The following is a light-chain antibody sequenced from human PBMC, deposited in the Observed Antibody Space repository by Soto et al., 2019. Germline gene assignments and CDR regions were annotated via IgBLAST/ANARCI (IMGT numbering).Light chain of an antibody. Sequence: DIVMTQSPLSLPATPGETASISCRSGQSLLRSIGYNYLDWYLQNPGQSTQLLIYLGSNRASGVPERFSGSGSGTDFTLKISRVEAEDVAVYYCIHALRTPFTLGQGTGLEIK. J-gene: IGKJ5*01. V-gene: IGKV2-28*01. CDR1: QSLLRSIGYNY. CDR2: LGS. CDR3: IHALRTPFT.